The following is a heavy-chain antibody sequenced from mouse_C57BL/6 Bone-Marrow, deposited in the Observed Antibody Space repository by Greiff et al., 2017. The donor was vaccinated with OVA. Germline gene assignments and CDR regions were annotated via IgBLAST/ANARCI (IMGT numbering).Heavy chain of an antibody. CDR3: ARISSSYDFDY. CDR1: GYTFTSYW. Sequence: VQLQQPGAELVKPGASVKLSCKASGYTFTSYWMHWVKQRPGLGLEWIGMIHPNSGSTNYNEKFKSKATLTVDKSSSTAYMQLSSLTSEDSAVYYCARISSSYDFDYWGQGTTLTVSS. V-gene: IGHV1-64*01. CDR2: IHPNSGST. D-gene: IGHD1-1*01. J-gene: IGHJ2*01.